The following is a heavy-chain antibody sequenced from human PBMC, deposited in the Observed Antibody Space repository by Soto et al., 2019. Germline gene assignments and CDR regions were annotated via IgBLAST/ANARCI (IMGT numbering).Heavy chain of an antibody. V-gene: IGHV4-34*01. D-gene: IGHD6-13*01. CDR3: ARPSIAAAYDY. J-gene: IGHJ4*02. CDR2: INHSGST. Sequence: KSXGTLSLTCAVYGGSFSGYYWSWIRQPPGKGLEWIGEINHSGSTNYNPSLKSRVTISVDTSKNQFSLKLSSVTAADTAVYYCARPSIAAAYDYWGQGTLVTVSS. CDR1: GGSFSGYY.